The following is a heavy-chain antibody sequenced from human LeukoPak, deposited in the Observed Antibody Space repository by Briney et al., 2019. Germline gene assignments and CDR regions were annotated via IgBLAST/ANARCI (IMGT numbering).Heavy chain of an antibody. CDR3: ARDQWEFDY. V-gene: IGHV4-59*01. Sequence: SETLSLTCTVSGGSISSYYWSWIRQPPGKGLEWIGCIYYSGSTNYNPSLKSRVTISVDTSKNQFSLKLSSVTAADTAVYYCARDQWEFDYWGQGTLVTVSS. CDR1: GGSISSYY. D-gene: IGHD1-26*01. CDR2: IYYSGST. J-gene: IGHJ4*02.